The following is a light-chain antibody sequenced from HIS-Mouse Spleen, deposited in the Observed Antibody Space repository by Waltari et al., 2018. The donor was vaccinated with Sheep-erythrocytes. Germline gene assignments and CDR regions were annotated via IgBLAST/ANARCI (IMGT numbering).Light chain of an antibody. CDR2: EGS. CDR1: SCDVGSYNL. J-gene: IGLJ3*02. CDR3: CSYAGSSTWV. Sequence: QSALTPPASVSGSPVQSITISCTGTSCDVGSYNLVSCYQQHPGKAPKLMIYEGSKRPSGVSNRFSGSKSGNTASLTIAGLQAEDEADYYCCSYAGSSTWVFGGGTKLTVL. V-gene: IGLV2-23*01.